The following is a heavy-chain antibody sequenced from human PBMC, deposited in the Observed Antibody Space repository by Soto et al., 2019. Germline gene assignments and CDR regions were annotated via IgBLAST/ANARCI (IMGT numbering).Heavy chain of an antibody. V-gene: IGHV4-59*01. CDR3: ARTPSGYGMFSDY. J-gene: IGHJ4*02. CDR1: GGSISSYY. D-gene: IGHD5-12*01. Sequence: SETLSLTCTVSGGSISSYYWSWIRQPPGKGLEWIGYIYYSGSTNYNPSLKSRVIISVDTSKNQFSLKLSSVTAADTAVYYCARTPSGYGMFSDYWGQGTLVTVSS. CDR2: IYYSGST.